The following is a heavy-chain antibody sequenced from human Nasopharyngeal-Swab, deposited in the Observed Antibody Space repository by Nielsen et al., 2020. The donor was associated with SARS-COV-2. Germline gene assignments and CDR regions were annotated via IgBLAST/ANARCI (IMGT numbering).Heavy chain of an antibody. V-gene: IGHV1-69*13. CDR2: IIPIFGTA. J-gene: IGHJ5*02. CDR1: GGTFSSYA. Sequence: SVKVSCKASGGTFSSYAISWVRQAPGQGLEWMGGIIPIFGTANYAQKFQGRITITADESTSTAYMELSSLRSEDTAVYYCARNPGVVLEYGWFDPWGQGTLVTVSS. CDR3: ARNPGVVLEYGWFDP. D-gene: IGHD3-3*01.